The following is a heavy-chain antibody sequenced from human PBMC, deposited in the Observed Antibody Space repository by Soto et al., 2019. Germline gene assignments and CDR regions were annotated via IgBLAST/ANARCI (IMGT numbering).Heavy chain of an antibody. Sequence: EVQLVESGGGLVPPGGSLRLSCAASGFPFSSYWMSSVRQAPGKGLEWVANIKLDGSEKYYVDSVKGRFTSSRDNANNPLYLQMNRRRAEDTAVYYCTSRPDNWYYQGAFDIWGQGTMVTVSS. CDR2: IKLDGSEK. V-gene: IGHV3-7*01. D-gene: IGHD1-7*01. CDR1: GFPFSSYW. J-gene: IGHJ3*02. CDR3: TSRPDNWYYQGAFDI.